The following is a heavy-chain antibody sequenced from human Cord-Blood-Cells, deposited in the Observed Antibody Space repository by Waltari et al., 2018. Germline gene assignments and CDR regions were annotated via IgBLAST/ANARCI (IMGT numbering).Heavy chain of an antibody. CDR2: INHSGST. J-gene: IGHJ6*03. V-gene: IGHV4-34*01. CDR1: GGSFSGYY. Sequence: QVQLQQWGAGLLKPSETLSLTCAVYGGSFSGYYWSWLRQPPAKGLEWIGAINHSGSTNYNPSLKSRVTISVDTSKNQFSLKLSSVTAADTAVYYCARELGSSSVRYYYYMDVWGKGTTVTVSS. CDR3: ARELGSSSVRYYYYMDV. D-gene: IGHD6-6*01.